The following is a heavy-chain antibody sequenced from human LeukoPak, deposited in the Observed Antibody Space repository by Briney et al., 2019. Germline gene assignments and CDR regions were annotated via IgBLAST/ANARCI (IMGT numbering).Heavy chain of an antibody. J-gene: IGHJ4*02. CDR3: ARGGLDDILTGYYPQFFDY. V-gene: IGHV3-33*08. D-gene: IGHD3-9*01. CDR2: IWYDGSNK. Sequence: GGSLRLSCAASGFTFSSYGMHWVRQAPGKGLEWVTVIWYDGSNKYYADSVKGRFTVSRDNSKNTLYLQMNSLRAEDTAVYYCARGGLDDILTGYYPQFFDYWGQGTLVTVSS. CDR1: GFTFSSYG.